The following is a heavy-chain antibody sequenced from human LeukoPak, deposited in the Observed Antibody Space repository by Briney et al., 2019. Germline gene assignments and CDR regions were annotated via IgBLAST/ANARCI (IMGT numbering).Heavy chain of an antibody. V-gene: IGHV3-11*01. CDR3: AKRGNWGFFDY. CDR1: GFTFSDYY. D-gene: IGHD7-27*01. Sequence: PGGSLRLSCAASGFTFSDYYMSWIRQAPEKGLEWASYISSSGSTIYCADSVKGRFTISRDNAKNSLYLQMNSLRAEDTAVYYCAKRGNWGFFDYWGQGTLVTVSS. CDR2: ISSSGSTI. J-gene: IGHJ4*02.